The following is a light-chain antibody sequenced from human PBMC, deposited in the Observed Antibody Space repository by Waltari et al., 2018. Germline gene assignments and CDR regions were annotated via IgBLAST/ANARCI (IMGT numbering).Light chain of an antibody. CDR1: SNSVWRSDF. Sequence: QSALTQPASVSGSPGQSITISCTGISNSVWRSDFVSWYQQHPDRAPKVVISGDNKRPSGVPNRFSASNSGNTASLTISGLQAEDEAHYYCSSYAGLGPVLFGGGTKLTV. J-gene: IGLJ2*01. CDR3: SSYAGLGPVL. CDR2: GDN. V-gene: IGLV2-23*01.